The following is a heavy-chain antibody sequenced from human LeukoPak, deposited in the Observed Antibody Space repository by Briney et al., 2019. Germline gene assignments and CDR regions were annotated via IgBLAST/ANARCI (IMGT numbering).Heavy chain of an antibody. CDR2: ISYAGSNK. V-gene: IGHV3-30*04. Sequence: GGSLRLSCAASGFTFSNYAMHWVRQAPGKGLEWVAVISYAGSNKYYADSVKGRFTISRDKSKNTLYLQMNSVRVDDTAVYYCARAAGMDVWGQGTTVTVSS. J-gene: IGHJ6*02. CDR3: ARAAGMDV. CDR1: GFTFSNYA.